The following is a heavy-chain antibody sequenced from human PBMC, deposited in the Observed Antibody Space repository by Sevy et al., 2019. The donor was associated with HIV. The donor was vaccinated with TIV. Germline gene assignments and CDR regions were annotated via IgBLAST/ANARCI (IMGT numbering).Heavy chain of an antibody. CDR3: TRDKSPYLGYCSRTSCYDPDYYYYYMDV. V-gene: IGHV3-49*03. J-gene: IGHJ6*03. CDR1: GFTFGDYA. CDR2: IRSKAYGGTT. Sequence: GGSLRLSCTASGFTFGDYAMSWFRQAPGKGLEWVGFIRSKAYGGTTEYAASVKGRFTISRDDSKSIAYLQMNSLKTEDTAVYYCTRDKSPYLGYCSRTSCYDPDYYYYYMDVWGKGTTVTVSS. D-gene: IGHD2-2*01.